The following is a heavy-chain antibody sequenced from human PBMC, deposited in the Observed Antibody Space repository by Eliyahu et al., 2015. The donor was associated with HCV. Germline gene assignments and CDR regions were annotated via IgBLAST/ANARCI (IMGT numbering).Heavy chain of an antibody. CDR3: TDNLYYGSGANA. J-gene: IGHJ4*02. V-gene: IGHV3-15*01. CDR2: IKRKSDGETT. D-gene: IGHD3-10*01. CDR1: GXTXSNSW. Sequence: EVQLVESGGGLVKPGGSLRLXXAAXGXTXSNSWMTWVRQAPGKGLEWVGSIKRKSDGETTGYAAPVKGRFTISRDDSKNMLYLQMNSLKSEDTAVYYCTDNLYYGSGANAGGQGTLVTVSS.